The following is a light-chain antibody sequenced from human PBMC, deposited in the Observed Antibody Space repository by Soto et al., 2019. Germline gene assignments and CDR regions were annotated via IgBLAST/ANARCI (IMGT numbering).Light chain of an antibody. V-gene: IGLV1-40*01. CDR1: SSNIGAGYD. CDR3: QSYDSSLSGVV. J-gene: IGLJ2*01. CDR2: GNS. Sequence: QSVLTQLPSVSGAPGQRVTISCTGSSSNIGAGYDVHWYQQLPGTAPKLLIYGNSNRPSGVPDRFSGSKSGTSASLAITGLQAEDEADYYCQSYDSSLSGVVCGAGTKLTVL.